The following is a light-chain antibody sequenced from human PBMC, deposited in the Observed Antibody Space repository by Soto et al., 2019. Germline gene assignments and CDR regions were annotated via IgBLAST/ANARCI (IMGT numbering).Light chain of an antibody. CDR2: GAS. V-gene: IGKV3-20*01. CDR1: ESVSSNY. J-gene: IGKJ2*01. CDR3: HQYGLLPRHP. Sequence: EIVMTQSPATLSLSPGESATLSCRASESVSSNYLAWYQQKPGQAPRLLIYGASSRATGIPNRFSGSGSGTDFTLTISSLEPEDFAVYYCHQYGLLPRHPFGQGTKLEIK.